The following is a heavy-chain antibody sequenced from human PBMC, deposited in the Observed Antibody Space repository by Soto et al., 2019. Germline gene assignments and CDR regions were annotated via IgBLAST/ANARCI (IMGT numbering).Heavy chain of an antibody. J-gene: IGHJ3*02. CDR3: ARGTGYCSGGSCYSDACDI. CDR1: GFTFSSYS. D-gene: IGHD2-15*01. V-gene: IGHV3-21*01. Sequence: GGSLRLSCAASGFTFSSYSMNWVRQAPGKGLEWVSSISSSSSYIYYADSVKGRFTISRDNAKNSLYLQMNSLRAEDTAVYYCARGTGYCSGGSCYSDACDIWGHGKMVSLSS. CDR2: ISSSSSYI.